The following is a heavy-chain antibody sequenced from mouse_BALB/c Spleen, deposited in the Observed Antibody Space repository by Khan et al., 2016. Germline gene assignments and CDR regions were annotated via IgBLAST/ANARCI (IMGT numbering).Heavy chain of an antibody. Sequence: QVQLQQPGAELVKPGASVKLSCKASGYTFTSYWMHWVKQRPGQGLEWIGEINPSNGRTNYNEKFKSKATLTVDQSSSTAYMQLSSPTSEDSAVYYCARVITRDYWGQGTTLTVSS. V-gene: IGHV1S81*02. CDR2: INPSNGRT. J-gene: IGHJ2*01. CDR3: ARVITRDY. D-gene: IGHD6-1*01. CDR1: GYTFTSYW.